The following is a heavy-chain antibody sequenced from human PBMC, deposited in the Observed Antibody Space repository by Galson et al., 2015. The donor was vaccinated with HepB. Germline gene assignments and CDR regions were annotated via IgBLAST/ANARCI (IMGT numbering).Heavy chain of an antibody. CDR3: ARGPGGYFDY. D-gene: IGHD3-16*01. Sequence: TLSLTCTVSGGSISSGYYWGWIRQPPGKGLEWIGSIYPSGNTYDNPSLKSRVTISVDTSKNQFSLKLSSVTAADTAVYYCARGPGGYFDYWGQGTLVTVSS. CDR2: IYPSGNT. CDR1: GGSISSGYY. J-gene: IGHJ4*02. V-gene: IGHV4-38-2*02.